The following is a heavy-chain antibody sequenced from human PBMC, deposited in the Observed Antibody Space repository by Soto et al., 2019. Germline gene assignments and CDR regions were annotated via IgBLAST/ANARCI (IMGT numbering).Heavy chain of an antibody. CDR2: IKSKTDGGTT. CDR3: TTDTLWSGSYSDAFDI. V-gene: IGHV3-15*01. Sequence: PVGSLRLSCAASGFTFSNAWMSWVRQAPGKGLEWVGRIKSKTDGGTTDYAAPVKGRFTISRDDSKNTLYLQMNSLKTEDTAVYCCTTDTLWSGSYSDAFDIWGQGTMVTVSS. D-gene: IGHD1-26*01. CDR1: GFTFSNAW. J-gene: IGHJ3*02.